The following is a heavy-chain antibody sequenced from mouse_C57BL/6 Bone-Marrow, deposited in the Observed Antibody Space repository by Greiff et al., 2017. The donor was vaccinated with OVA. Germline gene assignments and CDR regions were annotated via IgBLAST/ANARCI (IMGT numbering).Heavy chain of an antibody. Sequence: VQLQQSGPELVKPGASVKISCKASGYTFTDYYMNWVKQSHGKSLEWIGDINPNNGGTSYNQKFKGKATLTVDKSYSTAYMELRSLTSEDTAIYYCAPGDYDVWGTGTTVTVSS. CDR3: APGDYDV. J-gene: IGHJ1*03. CDR2: INPNNGGT. V-gene: IGHV1-26*01. CDR1: GYTFTDYY.